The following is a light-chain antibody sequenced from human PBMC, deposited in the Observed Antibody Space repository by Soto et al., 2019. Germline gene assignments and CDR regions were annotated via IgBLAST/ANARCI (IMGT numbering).Light chain of an antibody. CDR1: SSDVGTYNL. V-gene: IGLV2-23*01. CDR3: CSFAVGSTLV. CDR2: EGS. Sequence: QSALTQPASVSGSPAQSITISCTGTSSDVGTYNLVSWHQHHPGKAPKLIIYEGSKRPSGVSNRFSGSKSGNTASLTISGLQAEDEADYYCCSFAVGSTLVFGGGTKVTVL. J-gene: IGLJ2*01.